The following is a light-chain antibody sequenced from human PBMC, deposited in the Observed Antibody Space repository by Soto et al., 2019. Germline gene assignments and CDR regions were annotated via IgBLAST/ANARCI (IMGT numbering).Light chain of an antibody. CDR2: DTS. CDR3: QQRRNWVS. Sequence: LTQSPAILSLSPGEKATLSCTASQSVDSYMAWYQQRPGQPPRLLIHDTSHRASGVPARFRGSGSGTDFTFTITSLEPEDFAVYFCQQRRNWVSFGPGTRV. J-gene: IGKJ3*01. CDR1: QSVDSY. V-gene: IGKV3-11*01.